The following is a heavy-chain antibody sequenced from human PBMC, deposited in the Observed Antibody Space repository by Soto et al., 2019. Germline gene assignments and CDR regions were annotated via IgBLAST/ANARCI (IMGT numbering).Heavy chain of an antibody. CDR1: GGSISSGGYY. CDR3: ARHVRNYDFWSGYLYGMDV. CDR2: IYYSGST. V-gene: IGHV4-31*03. J-gene: IGHJ6*02. D-gene: IGHD3-3*01. Sequence: PSETLSLTCTVSGGSISSGGYYWSWIRQHPGKGLEWIGYIYYSGSTYYNPSLKSRVTISVDTSKNQFSLKPSSVTAADTAVYYCARHVRNYDFWSGYLYGMDVWGQGTTVTVSS.